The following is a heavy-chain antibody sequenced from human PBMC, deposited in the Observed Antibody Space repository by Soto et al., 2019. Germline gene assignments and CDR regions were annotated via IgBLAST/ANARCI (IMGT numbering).Heavy chain of an antibody. V-gene: IGHV3-23*01. CDR1: GFTFSSYA. CDR3: AKHCGDSAYYSFGY. D-gene: IGHD4-17*01. J-gene: IGHJ4*02. CDR2: IGDSGGST. Sequence: GGSLRLSCAASGFTFSSYAMTWVRQAPGKGLEWVSVIGDSGGSTFYADSVKGRFTISRDNSKNTLFLQMNSLRAEDTAVYYCAKHCGDSAYYSFGYWGQLTLVTVST.